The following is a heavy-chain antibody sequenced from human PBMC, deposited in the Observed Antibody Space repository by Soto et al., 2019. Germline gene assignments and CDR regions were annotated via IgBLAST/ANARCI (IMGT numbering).Heavy chain of an antibody. D-gene: IGHD6-6*01. CDR3: ARDSRGQLDPYYYYGMDV. CDR2: ISSSSSTI. V-gene: IGHV3-48*02. J-gene: IGHJ6*02. Sequence: EVQLVESGGGLVQPGGSLRLSCAASGFTFSSYSMNWVRQAPGKGLEWVSYISSSSSTIYYADSVKGRFTISRDNAKNSLYLQMNTLRDEDTAVYYCARDSRGQLDPYYYYGMDVWGQGTTVTVSS. CDR1: GFTFSSYS.